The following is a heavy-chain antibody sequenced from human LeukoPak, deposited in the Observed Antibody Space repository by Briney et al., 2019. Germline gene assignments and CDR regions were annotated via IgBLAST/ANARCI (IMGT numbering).Heavy chain of an antibody. CDR3: ARVGSYYYYYMDV. CDR2: INPTGTAT. D-gene: IGHD3-10*01. J-gene: IGHJ6*03. Sequence: ASVKVSCKASGYTFIRHWMHWVRLAPGQGLEWVGLINPTGTATLCAQKFQGRVTMTRDTSISTAYMELSRLRSDDTAVYYCARVGSYYYYYMDVWGKGTTVTISS. CDR1: GYTFIRHW. V-gene: IGHV1-2*06.